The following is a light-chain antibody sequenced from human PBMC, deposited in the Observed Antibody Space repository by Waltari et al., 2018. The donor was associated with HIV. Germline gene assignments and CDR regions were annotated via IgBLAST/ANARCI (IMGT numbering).Light chain of an antibody. J-gene: IGLJ2*01. Sequence: SYEVTQPPSVSVSPGQTARITCSGAALPHHYAYWYQQKPGQAPVLVMYKDSERPSGIPERFSGSSSGTTVTLTISGVQAEDEADYYWQSADNSGTFVIFGGGTKLTVL. CDR2: KDS. CDR1: ALPHHY. V-gene: IGLV3-25*03. CDR3: QSADNSGTFVI.